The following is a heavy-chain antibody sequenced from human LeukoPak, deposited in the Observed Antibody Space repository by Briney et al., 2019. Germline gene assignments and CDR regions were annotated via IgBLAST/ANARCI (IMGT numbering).Heavy chain of an antibody. CDR2: ISSSGSTI. V-gene: IGHV3-11*04. CDR1: GFTFSDYY. D-gene: IGHD2-15*01. J-gene: IGHJ5*02. Sequence: PVESLGLSCAASGFTFSDYYMSWIRQAPGKGLEWVSYISSSGSTIYYAESVKGRFTISRDNAKNSLYLQMNSLRAEDTAVYYCAGYVVVAATDYSWFDPWGQGTLVTVSS. CDR3: AGYVVVAATDYSWFDP.